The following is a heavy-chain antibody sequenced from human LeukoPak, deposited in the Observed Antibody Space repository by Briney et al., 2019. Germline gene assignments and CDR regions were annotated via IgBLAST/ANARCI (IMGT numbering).Heavy chain of an antibody. Sequence: SETLSLTCTVSGGSISNYYWSWIRQPAGKGLEWIGRVYISGSTSGSTDYNPSLKSRVTMSVDTSRNQFSLKVNSVTAADTAVYYCARLYYDFWSGYSYFDYWGQGTLVTVSS. CDR3: ARLYYDFWSGYSYFDY. D-gene: IGHD3-3*01. J-gene: IGHJ4*02. CDR2: VYISGSTSGST. CDR1: GGSISNYY. V-gene: IGHV4-4*07.